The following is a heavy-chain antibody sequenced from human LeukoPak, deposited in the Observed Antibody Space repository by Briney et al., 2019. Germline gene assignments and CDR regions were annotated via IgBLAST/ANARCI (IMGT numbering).Heavy chain of an antibody. CDR1: GYSFTSYW. V-gene: IGHV5-51*01. Sequence: GESLKISCQGSGYSFTSYWIGWVRQMPGKGLEWMGIIYPGDSDTRFSPSFQGQVTISADKSISTAYLQWSSLKASDTAMYYCARLTYCSGGRCYPGHYYYYGMDVWGRGTTVTVSS. D-gene: IGHD2-15*01. CDR3: ARLTYCSGGRCYPGHYYYYGMDV. J-gene: IGHJ6*02. CDR2: IYPGDSDT.